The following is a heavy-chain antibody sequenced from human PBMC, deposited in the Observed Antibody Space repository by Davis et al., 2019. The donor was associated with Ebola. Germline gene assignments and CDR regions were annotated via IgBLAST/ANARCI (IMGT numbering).Heavy chain of an antibody. J-gene: IGHJ6*02. V-gene: IGHV1-69*13. CDR1: GGTFSSYA. CDR2: VIPIFGTA. Sequence: SVKVSCKASGGTFSSYAISWVRQAPGQGLEWMGGVIPIFGTANYAQKFQGRVTITSDESTSTAYMELSSLRSEETAVYYCARSAGSEGSWYTGPHYYYYGMDVWGQGTTVTVSS. CDR3: ARSAGSEGSWYTGPHYYYYGMDV. D-gene: IGHD6-13*01.